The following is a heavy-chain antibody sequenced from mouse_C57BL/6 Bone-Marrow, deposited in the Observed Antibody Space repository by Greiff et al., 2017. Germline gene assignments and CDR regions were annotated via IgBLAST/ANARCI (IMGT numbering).Heavy chain of an antibody. J-gene: IGHJ3*01. CDR3: ASGYYGSSPAY. V-gene: IGHV3-1*01. Sequence: EVQRVESGPGMVKPSQSLSLTCTVTGYSITSGYDWHWIRHFPGNKLEWMGYISYSGSTNYNPSLKSRISITHDTSKNHFFLKLNSVTTEDTATYYCASGYYGSSPAYWGQGTLVTVSA. D-gene: IGHD1-1*01. CDR1: GYSITSGYD. CDR2: ISYSGST.